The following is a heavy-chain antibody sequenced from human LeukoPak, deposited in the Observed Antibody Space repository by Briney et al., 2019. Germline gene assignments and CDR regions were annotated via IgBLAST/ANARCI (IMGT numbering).Heavy chain of an antibody. CDR1: GGSISRSSYY. J-gene: IGHJ4*02. CDR2: IYNSGST. V-gene: IGHV4-39*07. CDR3: ASSPDTGGYTRGFDS. D-gene: IGHD1-26*01. Sequence: SETLSLTCTVSGGSISRSSYYWGRIRQPPGKGLEWIGSIYNSGSTYYNPSLKSRVTISVDTSKNQFSLKLSSVTAADTAVYFCASSPDTGGYTRGFDSWGQGTLVTVSS.